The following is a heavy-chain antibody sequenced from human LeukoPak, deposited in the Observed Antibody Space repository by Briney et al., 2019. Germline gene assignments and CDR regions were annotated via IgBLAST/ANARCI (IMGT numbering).Heavy chain of an antibody. CDR3: AKRGVVIRVILVGFHKEAYYFDS. Sequence: GGSLRLSCEVSGITLSNYGMSWVRQAPGKGLEWVAGISGSGGGTNYADSVKVRFTISRDNSKNTLYLQMNSLRAEDTAVYFCAKRGVVIRVILVGFHKEAYYFDSWGQGALVTVSS. J-gene: IGHJ4*02. CDR2: ISGSGGGT. CDR1: GITLSNYG. D-gene: IGHD3-22*01. V-gene: IGHV3-23*01.